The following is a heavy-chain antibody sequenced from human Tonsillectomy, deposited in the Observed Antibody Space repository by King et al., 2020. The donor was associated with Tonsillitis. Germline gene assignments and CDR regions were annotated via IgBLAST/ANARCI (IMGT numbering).Heavy chain of an antibody. CDR3: ETTGLIKEVSDY. D-gene: IGHD1-14*01. CDR1: GFTFNKNG. J-gene: IGHJ4*02. V-gene: IGHV3-30*03. Sequence: HVQLVESGGGVVQPGRSLRLSCAASGFTFNKNGMHWVRQAPGKGLEWVALISYDGSNKYYTDSVKGRFTISRDNSKNTLYLQMNSLRAEDTAVYYCETTGLIKEVSDYWGQGTLVTVSS. CDR2: ISYDGSNK.